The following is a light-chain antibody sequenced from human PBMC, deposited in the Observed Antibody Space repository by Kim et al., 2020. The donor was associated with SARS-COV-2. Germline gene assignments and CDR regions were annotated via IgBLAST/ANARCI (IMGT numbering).Light chain of an antibody. CDR2: GAS. V-gene: IGKV3-20*01. Sequence: YPGERATLAYRASQSVSSSYLAWYQQKPGQAPRPLIYGASSRATGSPDRFSGSGSGTDFTLTISRLEPEDFAVYYCQQYGSSPPYSFGQGTKLEI. J-gene: IGKJ2*03. CDR3: QQYGSSPPYS. CDR1: QSVSSSY.